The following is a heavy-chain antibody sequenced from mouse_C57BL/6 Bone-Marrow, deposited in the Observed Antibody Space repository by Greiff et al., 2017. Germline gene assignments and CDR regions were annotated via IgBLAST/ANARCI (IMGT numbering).Heavy chain of an antibody. CDR2: ISSGSSTI. CDR3: ARTGYDDYFDY. D-gene: IGHD2-2*01. Sequence: DVKLVESGGGLVKPGGSLKLSCAASGFTFSDYGMHWVRQAPEKGLEWVAYISSGSSTIYYADTVKGRFTISRDNAKNTLFLQMTSLRSEDTAMYYCARTGYDDYFDYWGQGTTLTGSS. J-gene: IGHJ2*01. CDR1: GFTFSDYG. V-gene: IGHV5-17*01.